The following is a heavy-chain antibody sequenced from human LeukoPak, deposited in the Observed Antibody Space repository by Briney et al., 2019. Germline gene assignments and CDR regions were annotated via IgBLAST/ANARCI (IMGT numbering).Heavy chain of an antibody. D-gene: IGHD1-26*01. V-gene: IGHV3-74*01. J-gene: IGHJ4*02. CDR2: INSDGSST. CDR1: GFTFSSYW. CDR3: AKGGGSYWNRCFDY. Sequence: GGSLRLSCAASGFTFSSYWMHWVRQAPGKGLVWVSRINSDGSSTSYADSVKGRFTISRDNSKNTLYLQMNSLRAEDTAVYYCAKGGGSYWNRCFDYWGQGTLVTVSS.